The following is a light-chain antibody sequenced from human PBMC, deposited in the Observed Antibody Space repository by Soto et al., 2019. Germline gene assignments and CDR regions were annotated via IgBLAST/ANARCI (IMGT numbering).Light chain of an antibody. CDR3: GVWDSNLQLYL. CDR2: DSY. CDR1: WSIGRNY. V-gene: IGLV1-51*01. Sequence: QSVLSQPPSLSAAPGQTVTISCSGSWSIGRNYVSWYQQFPGAAPKLLIFDSYQRPSGIPERFSASKSGTSATLDISGLRTGDEADYYCGVWDSNLQLYLFGSGTKVNV. J-gene: IGLJ1*01.